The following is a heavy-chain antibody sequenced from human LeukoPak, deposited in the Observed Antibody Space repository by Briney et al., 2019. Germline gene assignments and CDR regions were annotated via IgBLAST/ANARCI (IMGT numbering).Heavy chain of an antibody. V-gene: IGHV3-7*05. D-gene: IGHD3-9*01. CDR2: INQDGSKK. CDR3: ARDPDILTGIAFDL. Sequence: GGSLRLSCAASGFRFSSNWMSWVRQAPGKGLEWVANINQDGSKKYYVDSVKGRFTISRDNAKNSLYLQMNSLRAEDTAVYYCARDPDILTGIAFDLWGQGTGVTVSS. J-gene: IGHJ3*01. CDR1: GFRFSSNW.